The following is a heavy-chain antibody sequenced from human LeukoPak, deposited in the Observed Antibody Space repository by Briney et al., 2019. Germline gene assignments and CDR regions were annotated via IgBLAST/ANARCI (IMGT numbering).Heavy chain of an antibody. CDR2: IKQDGSEK. CDR1: GFTFSSYW. V-gene: IGHV3-7*03. Sequence: PGGSLRLSCAASGFTFSSYWMSWVRQAPGKGLEGVANIKQDGSEKYYVDSVKGRFTISRDNAKNSLYLQMNSLRAEDTAVYYCASFSGYEYYYYGMDVWGKGTTVTVSS. J-gene: IGHJ6*04. D-gene: IGHD5-12*01. CDR3: ASFSGYEYYYYGMDV.